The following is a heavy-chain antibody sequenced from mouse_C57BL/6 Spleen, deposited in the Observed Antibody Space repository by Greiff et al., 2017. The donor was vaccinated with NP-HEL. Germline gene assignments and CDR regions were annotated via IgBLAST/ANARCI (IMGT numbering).Heavy chain of an antibody. CDR2: ISYDGSN. D-gene: IGHD1-1*01. CDR3: ARAPLFTTVVDYWYFDV. CDR1: GYSITSGYY. J-gene: IGHJ1*03. Sequence: ESGPGLVKPSQSLSLTCSVTGYSITSGYYWNWIRQFPGNKLEWMGYISYDGSNNYNPSLKNRISITRDTSKNQFFLKLNSVTTEDTATYYCARAPLFTTVVDYWYFDVWGTGTTVTVSS. V-gene: IGHV3-6*01.